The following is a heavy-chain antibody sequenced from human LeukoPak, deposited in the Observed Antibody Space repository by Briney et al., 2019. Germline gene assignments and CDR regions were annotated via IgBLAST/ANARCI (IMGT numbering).Heavy chain of an antibody. CDR2: IIPIFGTA. Sequence: ASVKVSCKASGGTFSSYAISWVRQAPGQGLEWMGGIIPIFGTANYAQKFQGRVTITADESTSTAYMELSRLRSDDTAVYYCARDAVLRYFDWLSRDVGAFDIWGQGTMVTVSS. CDR1: GGTFSSYA. J-gene: IGHJ3*02. V-gene: IGHV1-69*13. CDR3: ARDAVLRYFDWLSRDVGAFDI. D-gene: IGHD3-9*01.